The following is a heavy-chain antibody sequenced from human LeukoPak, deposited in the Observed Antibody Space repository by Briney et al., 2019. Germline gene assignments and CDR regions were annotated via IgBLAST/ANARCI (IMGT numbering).Heavy chain of an antibody. Sequence: GASVKVSCKASGYTFTSYYMHWVRQAPGQGLEWMGIINPSGGSTSYAQKFRGRVTMTRDTSTSTVYMELSSLRSEDTAVYYCARVSHRRRCSSTSCYPGYWGQGTLVTVSS. D-gene: IGHD2-2*01. CDR3: ARVSHRRRCSSTSCYPGY. J-gene: IGHJ4*02. CDR1: GYTFTSYY. CDR2: INPSGGST. V-gene: IGHV1-46*01.